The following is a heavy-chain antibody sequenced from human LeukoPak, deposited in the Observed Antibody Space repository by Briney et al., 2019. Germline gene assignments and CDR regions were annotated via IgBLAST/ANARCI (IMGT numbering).Heavy chain of an antibody. CDR1: GFSFTSLTSYS. CDR2: ISYDGGSK. J-gene: IGHJ5*02. V-gene: IGHV3-30-3*01. Sequence: GTSLRLSCVASGFSFTSLTSYSMPWVRQVPGKGLEWLAVISYDGGSKYYADSVKGRFTISRDNAKNSLYLQVNSLRAEDTALYHCARGWPIAVAGIPNWFDPWGQGTLVTVSS. CDR3: ARGWPIAVAGIPNWFDP. D-gene: IGHD6-19*01.